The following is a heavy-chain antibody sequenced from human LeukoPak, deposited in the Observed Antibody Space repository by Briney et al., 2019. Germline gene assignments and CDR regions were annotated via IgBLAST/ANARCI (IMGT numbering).Heavy chain of an antibody. CDR2: IYYSGST. J-gene: IGHJ3*02. V-gene: IGHV4-31*03. CDR1: GGSISSGGYY. Sequence: SETLSLTCTVSGGSISSGGYYWSWIRQHPGKGLEWIGYIYYSGSTYYNPSLKSRVTISVDTSKNQFSLKLSSVTAADTAVYYCARGYGNRSANPFDIWGQGTMVTVSS. CDR3: ARGYGNRSANPFDI. D-gene: IGHD1-14*01.